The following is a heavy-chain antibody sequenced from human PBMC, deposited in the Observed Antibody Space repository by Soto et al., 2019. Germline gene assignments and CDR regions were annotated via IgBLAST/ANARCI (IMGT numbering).Heavy chain of an antibody. CDR3: SRVDPCAKSPDY. Sequence: QTGGSLRLGCTVCGVSEFSFSDQYIDWVRQARGKGLEWVGRSRNRVNNLSTAYAASVQGRFTISRDESKNTVYLQMHSLKTDATAVYHCSRVDPCAKSPDYWRQGTLVTVTS. V-gene: IGHV3-72*01. J-gene: IGHJ4*02. D-gene: IGHD2-15*01. CDR2: SRNRVNNLST. CDR1: GVSEFSFSDQY.